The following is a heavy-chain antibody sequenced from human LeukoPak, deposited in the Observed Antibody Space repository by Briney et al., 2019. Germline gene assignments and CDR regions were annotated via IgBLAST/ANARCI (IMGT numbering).Heavy chain of an antibody. J-gene: IGHJ4*02. CDR2: IRYDGSNK. CDR1: GFTFSSYG. V-gene: IGHV3-30*02. CDR3: AKVQNRGIVVVSIDY. Sequence: PGGSLRLSCAASGFTFSSYGMHWVRQAPGKGLEWVAFIRYDGSNKYYADSVKGRFTISRDNSKNTLYLQMNSLRAEDTAVYYCAKVQNRGIVVVSIDYWGQGTLVTVSS. D-gene: IGHD3-22*01.